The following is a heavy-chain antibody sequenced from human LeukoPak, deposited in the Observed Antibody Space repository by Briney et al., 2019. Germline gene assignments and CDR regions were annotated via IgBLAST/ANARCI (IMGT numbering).Heavy chain of an antibody. CDR1: GFSFTSYA. Sequence: GGSLRLSCAASGFSFTSYAMHWGRQAPGKGLEWVAFMRHDGSKKYYADSGQDRFIISRDNSKSTLYLQMNALRTEDTAVYFCAKGTGSGSFLVDYWGQGTLVTVSS. V-gene: IGHV3-30*02. D-gene: IGHD3-10*01. J-gene: IGHJ4*02. CDR2: MRHDGSKK. CDR3: AKGTGSGSFLVDY.